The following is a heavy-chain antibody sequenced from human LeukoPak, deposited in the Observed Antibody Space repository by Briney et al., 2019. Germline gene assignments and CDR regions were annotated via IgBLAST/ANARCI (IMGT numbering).Heavy chain of an antibody. D-gene: IGHD3-10*01. CDR1: GFSLSTSGVG. V-gene: IGHV2-5*02. J-gene: IGHJ4*02. CDR3: AHIQMVRGVSYYFDY. Sequence: SGPTLVKPTQTLTLTCTFSGFSLSTSGVGVGWIRQPPGKALEWLALIYWDDDKRYSPSLKRRLTITKDTSKNQVVLTMTNMDPVDTATYYCAHIQMVRGVSYYFDYWGQGTLVTVSS. CDR2: IYWDDDK.